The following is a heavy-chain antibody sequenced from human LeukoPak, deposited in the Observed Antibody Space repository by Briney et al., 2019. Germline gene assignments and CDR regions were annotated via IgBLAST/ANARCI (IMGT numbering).Heavy chain of an antibody. J-gene: IGHJ4*02. D-gene: IGHD3-22*01. Sequence: SETLSLTCAVYGGSFSDYYWSWIRQPPGKGLEWIGEINDSGSTNYNPSLTSRVTMSADTSKNQFSLKLSSVTAADTAVYYCARGPPRDFRTSGFYYNYWGQATRVTVST. CDR3: ARGPPRDFRTSGFYYNY. CDR1: GGSFSDYY. V-gene: IGHV4-34*01. CDR2: INDSGST.